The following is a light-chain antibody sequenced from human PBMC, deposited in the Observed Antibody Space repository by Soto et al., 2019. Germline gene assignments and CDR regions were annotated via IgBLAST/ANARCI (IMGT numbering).Light chain of an antibody. Sequence: DIQMTQSPSSLSASVGDRVTITCRASQSISSNLNWYQQKPGKVPKLLIYAASTLQSGVPSRFSGSGSGTDFTLTISSLQPEDVATYYCQKYKSAPLTFGGGTKVDIK. CDR3: QKYKSAPLT. J-gene: IGKJ4*01. V-gene: IGKV1-27*01. CDR1: QSISSN. CDR2: AAS.